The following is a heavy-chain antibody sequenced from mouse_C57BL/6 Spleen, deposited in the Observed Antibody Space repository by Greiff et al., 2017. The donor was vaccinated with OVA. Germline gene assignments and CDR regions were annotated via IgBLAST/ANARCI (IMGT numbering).Heavy chain of an antibody. V-gene: IGHV1-81*01. J-gene: IGHJ4*01. CDR3: ARDYDGGAMDY. CDR1: GYTFTSYG. CDR2: IYPRSGNT. D-gene: IGHD2-4*01. Sequence: VQLVESGAELARPGASVKLSCKASGYTFTSYGISWVKQRTGQGLEWIGEIYPRSGNTYYNEKFKGKATLTADKSSSTAYMELRSLTSEDSAVYFCARDYDGGAMDYWGQGTSVTVSS.